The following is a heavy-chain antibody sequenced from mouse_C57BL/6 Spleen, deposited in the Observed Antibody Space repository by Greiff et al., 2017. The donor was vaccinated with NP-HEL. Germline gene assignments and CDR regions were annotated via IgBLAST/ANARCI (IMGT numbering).Heavy chain of an antibody. J-gene: IGHJ1*03. V-gene: IGHV5-4*01. Sequence: EVQVVESGGGLVKPGGSLKLSCAASGFTFSSYAMSWVRQTPEKRLEWVATISDGGSYTYYPDNVKGRFTISRDNAKNNLYRQMSHLKSEDTAMYYCARSSTTVVAEGWYFDVWGTGTTVTVSS. CDR3: ARSSTTVVAEGWYFDV. CDR1: GFTFSSYA. CDR2: ISDGGSYT. D-gene: IGHD1-1*01.